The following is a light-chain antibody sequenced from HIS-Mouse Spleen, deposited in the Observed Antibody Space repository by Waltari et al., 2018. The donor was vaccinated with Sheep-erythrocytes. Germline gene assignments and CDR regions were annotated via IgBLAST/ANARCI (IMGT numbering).Light chain of an antibody. CDR2: EGS. J-gene: IGLJ3*02. V-gene: IGLV2-23*01. Sequence: QSALTQPASVSGSPGQSITISSTGPSRDVGSYNLFHWYQHPPGKAPTLMFYEGSKRPSGVSNRFSGSKSGNTASLTISGLQAEDEADYYCCSYAGSSTPWVFGGGTKLTVL. CDR1: SRDVGSYNL. CDR3: CSYAGSSTPWV.